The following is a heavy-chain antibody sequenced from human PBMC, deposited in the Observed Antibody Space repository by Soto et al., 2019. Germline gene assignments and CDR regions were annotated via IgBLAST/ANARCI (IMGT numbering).Heavy chain of an antibody. D-gene: IGHD4-17*01. Sequence: GGSLRLSCAASGFTFSSYSMNWVRQAPGKGLEWVSSISSSSSYIYYADSVKGRFTISRDNAKNSLYLQMNSLRAEDTAVYYCARGPFYGDYVENGMDVWGQGTTVTVSS. CDR3: ARGPFYGDYVENGMDV. V-gene: IGHV3-21*01. CDR1: GFTFSSYS. J-gene: IGHJ6*02. CDR2: ISSSSSYI.